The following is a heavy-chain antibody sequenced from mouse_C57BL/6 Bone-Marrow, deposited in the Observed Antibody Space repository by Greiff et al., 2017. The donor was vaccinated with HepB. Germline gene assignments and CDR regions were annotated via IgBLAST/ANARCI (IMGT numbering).Heavy chain of an antibody. J-gene: IGHJ1*03. CDR2: ISYDGSN. Sequence: EVKLVESGPGLVKPSQSLSLTCSVTGYSITSGYYWNWIRQFPGNKLEWMGYISYDGSNNYNPSLKNRISITRDTSKNQFFLKLNSVTTEDTATYYCAREYVYYGSSYVGWYFDVWGTGTTVTVSS. D-gene: IGHD1-1*01. V-gene: IGHV3-6*01. CDR1: GYSITSGYY. CDR3: AREYVYYGSSYVGWYFDV.